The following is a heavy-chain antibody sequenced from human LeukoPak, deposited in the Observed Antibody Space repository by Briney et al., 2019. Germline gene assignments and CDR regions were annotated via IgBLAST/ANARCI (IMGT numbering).Heavy chain of an antibody. CDR1: GFTFSRYE. J-gene: IGHJ5*02. CDR2: ISGSGDTI. Sequence: GGSLRLSWVGSGFTFSRYEMNWVRQAPGEGLEWISYISGSGDTIYYAASVKGRFTISRDNAKNSLYLQVNSLRAEDTAVYHCARAPLVLQYRWWFDPWGRGTLVTVSS. V-gene: IGHV3-48*03. D-gene: IGHD5-24*01. CDR3: ARAPLVLQYRWWFDP.